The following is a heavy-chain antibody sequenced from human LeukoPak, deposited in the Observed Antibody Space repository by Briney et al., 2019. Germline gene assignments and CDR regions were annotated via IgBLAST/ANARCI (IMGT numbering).Heavy chain of an antibody. CDR3: ARQIYCSSTSCYTDY. Sequence: PSETLSLTCGVSGYSISSGYYWVWIRQPPGKGLEWIGSIYHSGSTYYNPSLKSRVTISVDTSKNQFSLKLSSVTAADTAVYYCARQIYCSSTSCYTDYWGQGTLVTVSS. CDR1: GYSISSGYY. V-gene: IGHV4-38-2*01. CDR2: IYHSGST. D-gene: IGHD2-2*02. J-gene: IGHJ4*02.